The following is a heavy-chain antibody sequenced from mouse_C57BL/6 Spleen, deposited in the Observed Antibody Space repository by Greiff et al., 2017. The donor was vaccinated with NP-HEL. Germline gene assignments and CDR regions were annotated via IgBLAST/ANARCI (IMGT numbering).Heavy chain of an antibody. Sequence: QVQLQQPGAELVMPGASVKLSCKASGYTFTSYWMHWVKQRPGQGLEWIGEIDPSDSYTNYNQKFKGKSTLTVDKSSSTAYMQLSSLTSEDSAVYSCARGYDHAMDYWGQGTSVTVSS. CDR2: IDPSDSYT. CDR1: GYTFTSYW. D-gene: IGHD2-3*01. V-gene: IGHV1-69*01. CDR3: ARGYDHAMDY. J-gene: IGHJ4*01.